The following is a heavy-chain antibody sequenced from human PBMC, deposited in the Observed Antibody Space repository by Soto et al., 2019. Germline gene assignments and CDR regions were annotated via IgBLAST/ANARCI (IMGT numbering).Heavy chain of an antibody. J-gene: IGHJ4*02. CDR3: AKDHYDYIWGSYDPFDY. Sequence: GGSLRLSCAASGFTFSSYAMSWVRQAPGKGLEWVSAISGSGGSTYYADSVKGRFTISRDNSKNTLYLQMNSLRAEDTAVYYCAKDHYDYIWGSYDPFDYWGQGTLVTVSS. D-gene: IGHD3-16*01. CDR1: GFTFSSYA. V-gene: IGHV3-23*01. CDR2: ISGSGGST.